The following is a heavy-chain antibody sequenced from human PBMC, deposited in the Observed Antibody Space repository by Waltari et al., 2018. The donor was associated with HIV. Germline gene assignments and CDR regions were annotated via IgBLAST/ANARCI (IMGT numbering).Heavy chain of an antibody. CDR2: IYYSGST. J-gene: IGHJ3*02. CDR1: GGSISSGGYY. CDR3: ARAQFGEPTFDI. V-gene: IGHV4-31*03. D-gene: IGHD3-10*01. Sequence: QTLSLTCTVSGGSISSGGYYWSWIRQHPGKGLEWIGYIYYSGSTYYNPSLKSRVTISVDTSKNQFSLKLSSVTAADTAVYYCARAQFGEPTFDIWGQGTMVTVSS.